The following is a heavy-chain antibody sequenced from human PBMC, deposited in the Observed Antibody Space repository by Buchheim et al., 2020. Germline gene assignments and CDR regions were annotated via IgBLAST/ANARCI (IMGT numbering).Heavy chain of an antibody. J-gene: IGHJ6*02. V-gene: IGHV3-30*18. Sequence: QVQLVESGGGVVQPGRSLRLSCAASGFTFSSYGMHWVRQAPGKGLEWVAVISYDGSNKYYADSVKGRFTISRDNSKKPLYLQMNSLRAEDTAVYYCAKDRDYGDYYYYGMDVWGQGTT. CDR1: GFTFSSYG. D-gene: IGHD4-17*01. CDR2: ISYDGSNK. CDR3: AKDRDYGDYYYYGMDV.